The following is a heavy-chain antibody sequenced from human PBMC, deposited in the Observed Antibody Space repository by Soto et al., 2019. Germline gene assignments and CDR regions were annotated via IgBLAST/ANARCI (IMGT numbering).Heavy chain of an antibody. CDR2: ISYDGSNK. V-gene: IGHV3-30*18. CDR1: GFTFSSYG. CDR3: AKSPPVYDLWSGYSDYYYYYGMDV. Sequence: GGSLRLSCAASGFTFSSYGMHWVRQAPGKGLEWVAVISYDGSNKYYADSVKGRFTISRDNSKNTLYLQMSSLRAEDTAVYYCAKSPPVYDLWSGYSDYYYYYGMDVWGQGTTVTVS. D-gene: IGHD3-3*01. J-gene: IGHJ6*02.